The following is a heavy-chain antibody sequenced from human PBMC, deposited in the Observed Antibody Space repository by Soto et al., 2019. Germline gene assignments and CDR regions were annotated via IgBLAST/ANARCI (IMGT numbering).Heavy chain of an antibody. J-gene: IGHJ4*02. Sequence: PGGSLRLSCAASGFTFSSYSMNWVRQAPGKGLEWVSYISSGSITIYYADSVKGRVTISRDNAKNSLYLQINALRAEDTAVYYCARDFSMVIVAPGYWGQGTLVTVSS. D-gene: IGHD5-12*01. CDR3: ARDFSMVIVAPGY. CDR1: GFTFSSYS. V-gene: IGHV3-48*01. CDR2: ISSGSITI.